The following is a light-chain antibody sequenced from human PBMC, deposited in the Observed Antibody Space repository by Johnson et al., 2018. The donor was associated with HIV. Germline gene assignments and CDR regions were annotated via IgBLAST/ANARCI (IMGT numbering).Light chain of an antibody. CDR1: SSNIGNNY. Sequence: QSVLTQPPSVSAAPGQKVTISCSGSSSNIGNNYVSWYQQLPGGAPKLLIYENNMRPSGIPDRFSGSKSGTSATLDITGLQTGDEADYYCGTWDSSLRVYVFGNGTKVTVL. V-gene: IGLV1-51*02. J-gene: IGLJ1*01. CDR3: GTWDSSLRVYV. CDR2: ENN.